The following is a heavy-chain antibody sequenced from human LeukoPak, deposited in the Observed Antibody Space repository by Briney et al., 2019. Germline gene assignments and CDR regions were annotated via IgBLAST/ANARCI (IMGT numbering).Heavy chain of an antibody. CDR2: ISHSGST. CDR3: ARGGHNYDFWSGYYTGYWFDP. Sequence: SETLSLTCAVYGGSFSGYYWSWIRQPPGKGLEWIGEISHSGSTNYNPSLKSRVTISVDTSKNQFSLKLSSVTAADTAVYYCARGGHNYDFWSGYYTGYWFDPWGQGTLVTVSS. V-gene: IGHV4-34*01. CDR1: GGSFSGYY. D-gene: IGHD3-3*01. J-gene: IGHJ5*02.